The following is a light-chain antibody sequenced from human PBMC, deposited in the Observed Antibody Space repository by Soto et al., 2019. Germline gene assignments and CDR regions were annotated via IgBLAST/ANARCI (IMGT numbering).Light chain of an antibody. Sequence: QSVLTQPPSASGTPGQRVTISCSGSSSNIGSNTVNWYQQLPGTAPKLLIYSNNQRPSGVPDRFSGSKSGTSASLAISGLRAEDEADYYCSSYAGSNMGVFGSGTKVTVL. V-gene: IGLV1-44*01. CDR1: SSNIGSNT. CDR2: SNN. J-gene: IGLJ1*01. CDR3: SSYAGSNMGV.